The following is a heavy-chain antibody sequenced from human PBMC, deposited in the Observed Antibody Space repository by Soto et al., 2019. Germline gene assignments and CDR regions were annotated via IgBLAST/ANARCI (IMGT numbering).Heavy chain of an antibody. Sequence: GGSLRLSCAASGFTFNTYAMHWVRQAPGKGLEWVAVISYDGSIKYYADSVKGRFTVSRDNSKNTLYLEMNSLRAEDTAVYYCARRYKDGRRDCISTSCLFDPWGQGTLVTVSS. D-gene: IGHD2-2*01. V-gene: IGHV3-30-3*01. CDR3: ARRYKDGRRDCISTSCLFDP. CDR1: GFTFNTYA. CDR2: ISYDGSIK. J-gene: IGHJ5*02.